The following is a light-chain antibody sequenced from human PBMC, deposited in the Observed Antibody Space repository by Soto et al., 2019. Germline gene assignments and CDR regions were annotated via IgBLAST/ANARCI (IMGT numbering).Light chain of an antibody. Sequence: EIVMTQSPGTLSVSPGERATLSCRASQSVRSNLAWYQHKPGQAPRLLIYDASTRATGIPARFSGSGSGTEFTLTISSLQSEDFAVYYCQQYNNWPPLTFGQGTKVDIK. J-gene: IGKJ1*01. CDR2: DAS. V-gene: IGKV3-15*01. CDR1: QSVRSN. CDR3: QQYNNWPPLT.